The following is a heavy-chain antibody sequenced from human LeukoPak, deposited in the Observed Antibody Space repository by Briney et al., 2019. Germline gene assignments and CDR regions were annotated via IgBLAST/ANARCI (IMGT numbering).Heavy chain of an antibody. V-gene: IGHV1-18*04. CDR2: ISAYNGNT. CDR3: ARGGIFGGSYLIDY. D-gene: IGHD1-26*01. CDR1: GYTFTGYY. Sequence: GASVKVSCKASGYTFTGYYMHWVRQAPGQGLEWMGWISAYNGNTNYAQKLQGRVTMTTDTSTSTAYMELRSLRSDDTAVYYCARGGIFGGSYLIDYWGQGTLVTVSS. J-gene: IGHJ4*02.